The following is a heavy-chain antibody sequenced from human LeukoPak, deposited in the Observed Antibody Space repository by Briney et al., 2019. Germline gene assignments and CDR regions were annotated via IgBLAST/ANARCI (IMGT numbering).Heavy chain of an antibody. CDR2: MNPNSGNT. CDR3: AKFGYYYDSSGYYSTADNFDY. D-gene: IGHD3-22*01. CDR1: GYTFTSYD. J-gene: IGHJ4*02. V-gene: IGHV1-8*01. Sequence: ASVKVSCKASGYTFTSYDINWVRQATGQGLEWMGWMNPNSGNTGYAQKFQGRVTMTRNTSISTAYMELSRLRSDDTAVYYCAKFGYYYDSSGYYSTADNFDYWGQGTLVTVSS.